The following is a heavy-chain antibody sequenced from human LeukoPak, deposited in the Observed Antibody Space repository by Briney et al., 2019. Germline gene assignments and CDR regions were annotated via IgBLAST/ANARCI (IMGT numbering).Heavy chain of an antibody. Sequence: GGSLRLSCAASGFTFSSYDMHWVRQATGKGLEWVSAIGTAGDTYYPGSVKGRFTISRDNAKNSLYLQMNSLRAEDTAVYYCARGRDQDYYDSSPDDAFDIWGQGTMVTVSS. D-gene: IGHD3-22*01. J-gene: IGHJ3*02. CDR2: IGTAGDT. CDR1: GFTFSSYD. CDR3: ARGRDQDYYDSSPDDAFDI. V-gene: IGHV3-13*01.